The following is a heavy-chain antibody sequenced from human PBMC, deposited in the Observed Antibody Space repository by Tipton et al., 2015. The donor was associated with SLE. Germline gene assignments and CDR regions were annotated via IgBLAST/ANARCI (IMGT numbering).Heavy chain of an antibody. CDR1: GVSISSHY. V-gene: IGHV4-4*08. CDR3: ARLEVVPADYFYYYMDV. J-gene: IGHJ6*03. D-gene: IGHD2-2*01. Sequence: TLSLTCTVSGVSISSHYWSWIRQSPGKGLEFIGYISISGTTHYNPSLKSRVTISVDTSKNQASLRLSSVTASDTAIYYCARLEVVPADYFYYYMDVWGKGTTVAVSS. CDR2: ISISGTT.